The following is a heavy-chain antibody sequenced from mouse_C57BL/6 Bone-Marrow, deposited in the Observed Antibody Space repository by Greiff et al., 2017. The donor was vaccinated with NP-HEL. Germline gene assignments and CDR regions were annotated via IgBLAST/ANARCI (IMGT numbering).Heavy chain of an antibody. CDR3: ARSGAMDY. CDR1: GYTFTDYN. CDR2: INPNNGGT. D-gene: IGHD1-3*01. V-gene: IGHV1-18*01. Sequence: EVKLQESGPELVKPGASVKIPCKASGYTFTDYNMDWVKQSHGKRLEWIGDINPNNGGTLYNQKFKGQSPLTLDKSSSTADIELRSLTSEDTAVYKCARSGAMDYWGQGTALTVSS. J-gene: IGHJ4*01.